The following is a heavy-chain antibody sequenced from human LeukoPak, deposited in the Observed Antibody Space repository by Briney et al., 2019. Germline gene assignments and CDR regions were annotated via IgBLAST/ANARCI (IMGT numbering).Heavy chain of an antibody. Sequence: SETLSLTCNVFGYSISSAYSWGWIRQPPGKGLEWIGSLYHGGNTYYNPSLKSRVTISVDTSKNQFSLKLSSVTAADTAVYYCARGKIEYYYYYYYMDVWGKGTTVTVSS. D-gene: IGHD2/OR15-2a*01. V-gene: IGHV4-38-2*02. CDR3: ARGKIEYYYYYYYMDV. CDR2: LYHGGNT. CDR1: GYSISSAYS. J-gene: IGHJ6*03.